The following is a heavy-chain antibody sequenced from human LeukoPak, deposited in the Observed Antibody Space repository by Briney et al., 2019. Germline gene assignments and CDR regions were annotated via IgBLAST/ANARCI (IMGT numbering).Heavy chain of an antibody. CDR1: GYTFTSYD. D-gene: IGHD3-3*01. V-gene: IGHV1-8*01. CDR3: ARGRFRTKYWFDP. CDR2: MNPNSGNT. Sequence: ASVKVSCKASGYTFTSYDINWVRQATGQGLEWKGWMNPNSGNTGYAQKFQGRVTMTRNTSISTAYMELSSLRSEDTAVYYCARGRFRTKYWFDPWGQGTLVTVSS. J-gene: IGHJ5*02.